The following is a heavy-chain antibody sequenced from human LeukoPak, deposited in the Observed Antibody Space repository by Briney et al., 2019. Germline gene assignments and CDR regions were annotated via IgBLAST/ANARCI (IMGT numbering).Heavy chain of an antibody. J-gene: IGHJ4*02. CDR2: IYSGGST. D-gene: IGHD5-18*01. CDR3: TKDRSYGRSYFDY. Sequence: PGGSLRLSCAASGFTVSNNYMSWVRQAPGKGLEWVSVIYSGGSTCYADSVKGRFTISRDSSKNTLYLQMNGLRVEDTAVYYCTKDRSYGRSYFDYWGQGTLVTVSS. V-gene: IGHV3-66*02. CDR1: GFTVSNNY.